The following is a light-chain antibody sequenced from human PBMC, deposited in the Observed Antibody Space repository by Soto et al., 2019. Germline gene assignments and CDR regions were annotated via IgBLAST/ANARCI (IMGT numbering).Light chain of an antibody. J-gene: IGKJ4*01. V-gene: IGKV1-5*03. CDR3: QQYHTYPPT. Sequence: DIQMTQSPSTLSASVGDRVTITCRASQSVSSGLAWYQHKPGKAPNLLTYKASSLESGVPSRFSGSESGTEFTLTISSLQPDDFATYFCQQYHTYPPTFGGGTKVGIK. CDR2: KAS. CDR1: QSVSSG.